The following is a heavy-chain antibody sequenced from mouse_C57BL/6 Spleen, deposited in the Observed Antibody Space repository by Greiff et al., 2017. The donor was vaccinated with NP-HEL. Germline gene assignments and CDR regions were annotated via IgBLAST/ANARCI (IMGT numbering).Heavy chain of an antibody. J-gene: IGHJ3*01. CDR3: APLLYVWAWFAY. D-gene: IGHD2-3*01. Sequence: FNIKDYYMHWVKQRTEQGLEWIGRIDPEDGETKYAPKFQGKATITADTSSNTAYLQLSSLTSEDTAVYYCAPLLYVWAWFAYWGQGTLVTVSA. CDR2: IDPEDGET. CDR1: FNIKDYY. V-gene: IGHV14-2*01.